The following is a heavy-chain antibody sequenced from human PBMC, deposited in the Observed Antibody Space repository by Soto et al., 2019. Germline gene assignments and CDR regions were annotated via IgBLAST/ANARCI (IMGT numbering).Heavy chain of an antibody. V-gene: IGHV3-74*01. CDR1: GFTFSSYW. J-gene: IGHJ5*02. CDR2: INSDGSST. Sequence: GGSLRLSCAASGFTFSSYWMHWVRQAPGKGLVWVSRINSDGSSTSYADSVKGRFTISRDNAKNTLYLQMNSLRAEDTAVYYCARDRITIFGVVTLNWSDPWGQGTLVTVSS. CDR3: ARDRITIFGVVTLNWSDP. D-gene: IGHD3-3*01.